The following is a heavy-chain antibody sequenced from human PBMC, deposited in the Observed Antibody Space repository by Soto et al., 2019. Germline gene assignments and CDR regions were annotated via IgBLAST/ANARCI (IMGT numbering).Heavy chain of an antibody. V-gene: IGHV4-59*08. CDR3: ARGFSGYTELDY. D-gene: IGHD5-12*01. J-gene: IGHJ4*02. CDR2: ISYSGST. Sequence: PSETLSLTCTVSGGSITSYYWSWVRQPPGKGLEWIGYISYSGSTNYNPSLKSRVTMSVDTSKNQFSLRLSSVTAADTAVYYCARGFSGYTELDYWGQGTLVTVSS. CDR1: GGSITSYY.